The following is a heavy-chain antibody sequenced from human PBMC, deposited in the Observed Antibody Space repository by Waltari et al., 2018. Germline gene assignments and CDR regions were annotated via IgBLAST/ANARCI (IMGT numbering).Heavy chain of an antibody. CDR3: AREVTKVELGRRLPHFFDS. Sequence: VSGDSITSNSFYWNWVRQPAGKGLEWIGRFYSSEYINYNPSLKSRVTISRDTSKKQFFLKLTSVTAADTAFYYCAREVTKVELGRRLPHFFDSWGQGTLVTVSS. D-gene: IGHD7-27*01. CDR1: GDSITSNSFY. J-gene: IGHJ4*02. V-gene: IGHV4-61*02. CDR2: FYSSEYI.